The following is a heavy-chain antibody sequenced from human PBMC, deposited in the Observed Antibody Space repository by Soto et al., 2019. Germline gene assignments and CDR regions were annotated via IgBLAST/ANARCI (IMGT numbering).Heavy chain of an antibody. CDR1: GYTFTSYG. CDR2: ISAYNGNT. Sequence: ASVKVSCKASGYTFTSYGISWVRQAPGQGLEWMGWISAYNGNTNYAQKLQGRVTMTTDTSTSTAYMELRSLRSDDTAVYYCARMAYDFWSGYSPYYYYGMDVWGQGTTGTVSS. V-gene: IGHV1-18*01. D-gene: IGHD3-3*01. J-gene: IGHJ6*02. CDR3: ARMAYDFWSGYSPYYYYGMDV.